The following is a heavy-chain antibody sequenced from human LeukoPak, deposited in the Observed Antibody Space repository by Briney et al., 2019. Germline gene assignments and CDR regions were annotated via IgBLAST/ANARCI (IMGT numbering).Heavy chain of an antibody. CDR3: ATQTAIVVATT. J-gene: IGHJ5*02. V-gene: IGHV3-23*01. Sequence: PGGSLSLSCAASGVTFSSYAMSWVRQAPGKGLEWVSGISGSGGSTYYADSVKDRFIISRDNSKNTLYLQMNSLRGEDTAVYYCATQTAIVVATTWGQGTLVTVSS. CDR1: GVTFSSYA. CDR2: ISGSGGST. D-gene: IGHD3-22*01.